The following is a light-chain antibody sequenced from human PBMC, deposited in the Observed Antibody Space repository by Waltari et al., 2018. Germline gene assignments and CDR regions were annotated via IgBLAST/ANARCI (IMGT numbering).Light chain of an antibody. CDR3: QSYDTGDLWV. V-gene: IGLV6-57*02. CDR2: EDD. CDR1: GGSIASNY. J-gene: IGLJ3*02. Sequence: NFLLTQPHSVSESPGKTVTISCTGSGGSIASNYVQWYRQRPGSAPTTGIYEDDQRPSGVPGRFSGSIDRSSNSASLTISGLKTEDEADYYCQSYDTGDLWVFGGGTKLTVL.